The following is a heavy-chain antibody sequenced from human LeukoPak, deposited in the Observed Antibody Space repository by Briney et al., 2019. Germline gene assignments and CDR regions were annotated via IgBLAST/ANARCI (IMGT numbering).Heavy chain of an antibody. CDR1: GFTFSSYA. D-gene: IGHD3-22*01. Sequence: GGSLRLSCAASGFTFSSYAMNWVRQAPGKGLEWVSSISSSSSYIYYADSVKGRFTISRDNAKNSLYLQMNSLRAEDTAVCYCARDPAENYYDSSGTDYWGQGTLVTVSS. CDR2: ISSSSSYI. CDR3: ARDPAENYYDSSGTDY. J-gene: IGHJ4*02. V-gene: IGHV3-21*01.